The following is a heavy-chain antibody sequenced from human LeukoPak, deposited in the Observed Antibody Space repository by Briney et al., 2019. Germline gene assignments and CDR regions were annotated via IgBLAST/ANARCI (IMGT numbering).Heavy chain of an antibody. CDR1: GFTFSNYA. D-gene: IGHD4-23*01. J-gene: IGHJ4*02. Sequence: AGSLRLSCGASGFTFSNYAMGWVRQAPGEGLDWVSDISSGTRTYYADSVKGRFTISRDNSKSTLYLQMNSLRAEDTAIYYCANRKGYGGHFEFWGQGTLVTVSS. CDR2: ISSGTRT. CDR3: ANRKGYGGHFEF. V-gene: IGHV3-23*01.